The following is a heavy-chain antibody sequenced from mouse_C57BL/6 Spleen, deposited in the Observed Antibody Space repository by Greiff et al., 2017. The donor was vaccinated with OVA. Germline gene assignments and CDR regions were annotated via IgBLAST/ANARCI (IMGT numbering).Heavy chain of an antibody. J-gene: IGHJ2*01. Sequence: QVQLKQPGAELVRPGSSVKLSCKASGYTFTSYWMHWVKQRPIQGLEWIGNIDPSDSETHYNQKFKDKATLTVDKSSSTAYMQLSSLTSEDSAVYYCARGERDYFDYWGQGTTLTVSS. CDR1: GYTFTSYW. V-gene: IGHV1-52*01. CDR3: ARGERDYFDY. CDR2: IDPSDSET.